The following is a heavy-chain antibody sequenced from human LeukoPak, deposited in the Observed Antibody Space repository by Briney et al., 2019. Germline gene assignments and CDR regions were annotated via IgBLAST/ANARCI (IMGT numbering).Heavy chain of an antibody. D-gene: IGHD3-22*01. CDR2: IWNDGSNK. CDR3: ARIHSLYYYDSSGYGAFDI. J-gene: IGHJ3*02. CDR1: GFTFSSYG. V-gene: IGHV3-33*01. Sequence: PGRSLRLSCAASGFTFSSYGMHWVRQAPGKGLEWVAVIWNDGSNKYYADSVKGRFTISRDNSKNTLYLHMNSLRAEDTAVYYCARIHSLYYYDSSGYGAFDIWGQGTMVTVSS.